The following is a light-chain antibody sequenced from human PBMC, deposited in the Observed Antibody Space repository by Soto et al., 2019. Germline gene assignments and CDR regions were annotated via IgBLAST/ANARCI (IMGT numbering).Light chain of an antibody. Sequence: DLHMTQSHFTLPAYVGERVAVTCGASQSIRRWLAWYQQKPGKAPKLLIYEASSLERGVPSRFSGSGSGTEFTLTIRNLQPDDFATYYYPQYNSFPLTFGQGTRLEIK. CDR2: EAS. J-gene: IGKJ5*01. CDR1: QSIRRW. V-gene: IGKV1-5*01. CDR3: PQYNSFPLT.